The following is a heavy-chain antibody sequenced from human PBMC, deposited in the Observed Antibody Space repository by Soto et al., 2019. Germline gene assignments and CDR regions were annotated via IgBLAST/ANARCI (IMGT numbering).Heavy chain of an antibody. CDR1: GFTFSSYA. CDR3: AKDRDGDADPNRYFDL. J-gene: IGHJ2*01. Sequence: EVQLLESGGGLVQPGGSLRLSCAASGFTFSSYAMSWVRQAPGKGLEWVSAISGSGGSTYYADSVKGRFTISRDNSKNTLYLQMNSLRAEDTAVYYCAKDRDGDADPNRYFDLWGRGTLVTVSS. D-gene: IGHD4-17*01. CDR2: ISGSGGST. V-gene: IGHV3-23*01.